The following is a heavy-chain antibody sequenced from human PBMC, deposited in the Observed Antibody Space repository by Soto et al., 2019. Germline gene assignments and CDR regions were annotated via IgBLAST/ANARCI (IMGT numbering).Heavy chain of an antibody. CDR2: ITYDGSNK. V-gene: IGHV3-30*18. CDR1: GFSFGNYG. J-gene: IGHJ4*02. CDR3: AKDRVGGTFYTPLGF. Sequence: GGSLRLSCQASGFSFGNYGMHWVRQAPGKGLEWVAVITYDGSNKYYADSVKGRFTISRDNSKNTLSLHLNTLKPEDTAVYHCAKDRVGGTFYTPLGFWGQGTLVTVSS. D-gene: IGHD1-7*01.